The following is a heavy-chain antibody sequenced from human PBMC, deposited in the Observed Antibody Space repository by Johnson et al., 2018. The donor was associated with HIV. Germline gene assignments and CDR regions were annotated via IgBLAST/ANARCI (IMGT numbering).Heavy chain of an antibody. CDR3: ARDSPLGRGLDI. CDR1: GFTVSSNY. J-gene: IGHJ3*02. D-gene: IGHD7-27*01. CDR2: IWYDGSNK. Sequence: QVQLVESGGGLIQPGGSLRLSCAASGFTVSSNYMSWVRQAPGKGLEWVAVIWYDGSNKYYADSVKVRFTISRDNAKKLLYLQMDSLRAEDTAVYYCARDSPLGRGLDIWGRGTVVTVSS. V-gene: IGHV3-33*08.